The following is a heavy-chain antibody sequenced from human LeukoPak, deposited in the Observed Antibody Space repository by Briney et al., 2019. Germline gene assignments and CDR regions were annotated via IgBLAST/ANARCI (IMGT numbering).Heavy chain of an antibody. D-gene: IGHD4-17*01. V-gene: IGHV4-30-4*01. Sequence: SETLSLTCTVSGGSISSGDYYWSWIRQPPGKGLEWIGYIYYSGSTYYSPSLKSRVTISVDTSKNQFSLKLSSVTAADTAVYYCTRGDYSDAHWFDPWGQGTLVTVSS. CDR2: IYYSGST. J-gene: IGHJ5*02. CDR3: TRGDYSDAHWFDP. CDR1: GGSISSGDYY.